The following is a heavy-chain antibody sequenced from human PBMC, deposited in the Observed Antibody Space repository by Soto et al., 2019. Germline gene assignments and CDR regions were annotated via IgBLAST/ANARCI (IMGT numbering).Heavy chain of an antibody. V-gene: IGHV3-66*01. CDR2: IYSGGST. J-gene: IGHJ4*02. D-gene: IGHD2-15*01. Sequence: EVQLVESWGGLVQTGGSLRLSCAASGFTVSSNYMSWVRQAPGKGLDLVSVIYSGGSTYYADSVKGRFTISRDNSKNTLYLQMNSLRAEDTAVYYCASLGYCSGGSCYHTDYLGQGTLVTVSS. CDR3: ASLGYCSGGSCYHTDY. CDR1: GFTVSSNY.